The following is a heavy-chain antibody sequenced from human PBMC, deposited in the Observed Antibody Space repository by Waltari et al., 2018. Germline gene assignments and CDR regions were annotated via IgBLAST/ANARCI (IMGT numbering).Heavy chain of an antibody. V-gene: IGHV4-39*01. CDR2: IYYTGST. CDR3: ARQGYCSSTTCSVSFDY. CDR1: GGSFSSSSYY. Sequence: QLQLQESGPGLVKPSETLSLTCTVSGGSFSSSSYYWGWIRQPPGKGLEWIGSIYYTGSTYYNPSLNSRVTISIDTSKNHFSLKLNSVTAADTAVYYCARQGYCSSTTCSVSFDYWGQGTLVTVSS. J-gene: IGHJ4*02. D-gene: IGHD2-2*01.